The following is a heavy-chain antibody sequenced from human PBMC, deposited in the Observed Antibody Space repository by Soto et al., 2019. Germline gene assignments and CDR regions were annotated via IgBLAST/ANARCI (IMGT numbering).Heavy chain of an antibody. D-gene: IGHD1-26*01. V-gene: IGHV1-46*01. J-gene: IGHJ4*02. CDR1: GYTFTSYY. CDR3: ARDRGSYGGGDX. CDR2: INPSGGST. Sequence: ASVKVSCKASGYTFTSYYMHWVRQVPGQGLEWMGIINPSGGSTSYAQKFQGRVTMTRDTSTSTVYMELSSLRSEDTAVYYCARDRGSYGGGDXWGQGTLVTVSS.